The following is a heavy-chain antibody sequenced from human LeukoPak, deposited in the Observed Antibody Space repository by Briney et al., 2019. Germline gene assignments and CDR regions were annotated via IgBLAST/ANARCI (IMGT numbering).Heavy chain of an antibody. D-gene: IGHD5-18*01. V-gene: IGHV3-11*01. CDR3: ARDRYGYSYVRYYYGMDV. J-gene: IGHJ6*02. CDR1: GFTVSSNY. Sequence: GGSLRLSCAASGFTVSSNYMSWVRQAPGKGLEWVSYISSSGSTIYYADSVKGRFTISRDNAKNSLYLQMNSLRAEDTAVYYCARDRYGYSYVRYYYGMDVWGQGTTVTVSS. CDR2: ISSSGSTI.